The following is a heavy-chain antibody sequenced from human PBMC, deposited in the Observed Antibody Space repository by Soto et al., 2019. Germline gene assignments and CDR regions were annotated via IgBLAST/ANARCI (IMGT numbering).Heavy chain of an antibody. CDR2: IKSKTDGGTT. V-gene: IGHV3-15*01. Sequence: EVQLVESGGGLVKPGGSLRLSCAASGFTFSNAWMSWVRQAPGKGLEWVGRIKSKTDGGTTDYAAPVKGRFTISRDDSKNTLYLQMNSLKTEDTAVYYCTKHQVPAAPYYYYYYMDVWGKGTTVTVSS. J-gene: IGHJ6*03. CDR1: GFTFSNAW. D-gene: IGHD2-2*01. CDR3: TKHQVPAAPYYYYYYMDV.